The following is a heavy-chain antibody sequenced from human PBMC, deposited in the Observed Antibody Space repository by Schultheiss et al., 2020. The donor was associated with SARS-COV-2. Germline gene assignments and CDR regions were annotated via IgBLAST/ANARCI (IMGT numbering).Heavy chain of an antibody. D-gene: IGHD1-26*01. J-gene: IGHJ4*02. CDR3: ARGWEGATQDY. Sequence: GGSLRLSCAASGFTFSSYGMHWVRQAPGKGLEWVAVISYDGSNKYYADSVKGRFTISRDNAKNTLYLQMNSLRAEDTAVYYCARGWEGATQDYWGQGTLVTVSS. CDR2: ISYDGSNK. V-gene: IGHV3-30*03. CDR1: GFTFSSYG.